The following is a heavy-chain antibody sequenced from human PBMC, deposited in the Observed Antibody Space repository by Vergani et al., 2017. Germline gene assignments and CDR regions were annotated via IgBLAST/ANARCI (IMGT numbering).Heavy chain of an antibody. D-gene: IGHD3-22*01. Sequence: VQLLESGGGLVQPGGSLRLSCAASGFTFSSYAMSWVRQAPGKGLEWVSAISGSGGSTYYADSVQGRFTISRDNSKNTLYLQMNSLRAEDTAVYYCAKSEDYCYDRRYAFDIWGQGTMVTVSS. CDR3: AKSEDYCYDRRYAFDI. J-gene: IGHJ3*02. CDR2: ISGSGGST. CDR1: GFTFSSYA. V-gene: IGHV3-23*01.